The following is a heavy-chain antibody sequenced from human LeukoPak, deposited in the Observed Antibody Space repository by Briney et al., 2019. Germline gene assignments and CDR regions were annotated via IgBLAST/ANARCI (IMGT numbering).Heavy chain of an antibody. CDR3: AREDGYSDSSEFDY. CDR1: GFTFSLYS. V-gene: IGHV3-21*01. Sequence: GGSLRLSCAGSGFTFSLYSMHWVRQAPGKGLEWVSSISNSGSDIYYRDSVKGRFTISRDNAKNSLDLHLNSLRAKDTAVYYCAREDGYSDSSEFDYWGQGTLVLVSS. CDR2: ISNSGSDI. J-gene: IGHJ4*02. D-gene: IGHD5-24*01.